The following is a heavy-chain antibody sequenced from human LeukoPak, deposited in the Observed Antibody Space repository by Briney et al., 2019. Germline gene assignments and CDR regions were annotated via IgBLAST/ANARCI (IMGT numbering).Heavy chain of an antibody. V-gene: IGHV4-4*07. CDR2: IYTSVST. D-gene: IGHD6-13*01. CDR1: GGSISSYY. J-gene: IGHJ4*02. CDR3: ARVYSSSWHLYYFDY. Sequence: SETLSLTCTVSGGSISSYYWSWIRQPAGKGLEWIGRIYTSVSTNYNPSLKSRVTMSVDTSKNQFSLKLSSVTAADTAVYYCARVYSSSWHLYYFDYWGQGTLVTVSS.